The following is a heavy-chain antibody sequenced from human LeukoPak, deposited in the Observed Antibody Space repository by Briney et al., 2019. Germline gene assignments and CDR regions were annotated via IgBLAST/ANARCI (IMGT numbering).Heavy chain of an antibody. CDR3: AKDPSSLYSRSYLFDY. CDR1: GFTFSSYA. J-gene: IGHJ4*02. V-gene: IGHV3-23*01. CDR2: ISGSGGST. Sequence: GGSLRLSCAASGFTFSSYAMSWVRQAPGKGPEWVSAISGSGGSTYYADSVKGRFTISRDNSKNTLYLQMNSLRAEDTAVYYCAKDPSSLYSRSYLFDYWGQGTLVTVSS. D-gene: IGHD1-26*01.